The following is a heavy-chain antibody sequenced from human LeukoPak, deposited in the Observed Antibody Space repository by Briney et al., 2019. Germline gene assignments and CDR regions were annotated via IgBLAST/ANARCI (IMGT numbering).Heavy chain of an antibody. D-gene: IGHD6-19*01. V-gene: IGHV6-1*01. J-gene: IGHJ5*02. CDR2: XYYRSKWYN. CDR3: ARDSSGWHNPNWFDP. Sequence: LXXXYYRSKWYNDYAVSVKSRITINPDTSKNQFSLQLNSVTPEDTAVYYCARDSSGWHNPNWFDPWGQGTLVTVSS.